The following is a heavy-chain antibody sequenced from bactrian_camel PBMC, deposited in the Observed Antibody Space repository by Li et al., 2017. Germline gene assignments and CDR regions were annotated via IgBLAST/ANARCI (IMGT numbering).Heavy chain of an antibody. CDR1: ANIDNYYC. J-gene: IGHJ6*01. CDR2: INTCTQLT. Sequence: QVQLVESGGGSVQVGGSLRLSCAAFANIDNYYCLGWFRQAPGKERKGVATINTCTQLTYYDQSVRVRITISQDNSNRTLSLHMSSLKPEDTAMYYCAAGSTGTSSCRLQSDFRYWGLGTQVTVS. CDR3: AAGSTGTSSCRLQSDFRY. D-gene: IGHD6*01. V-gene: IGHV3S63*01.